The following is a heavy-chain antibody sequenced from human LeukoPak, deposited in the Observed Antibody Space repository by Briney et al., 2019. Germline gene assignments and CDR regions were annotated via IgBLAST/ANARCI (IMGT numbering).Heavy chain of an antibody. Sequence: GGSLRLSCAASGFTFSNYWMSWVRQAPGKGLEWVANIKEDGSEKYYVDSVKGRFTISRDNAKNSLYQQMNSLRAEDTAVYYCARLWGLIAATGTDYYYGMDVWGQGTTVTVSS. CDR3: ARLWGLIAATGTDYYYGMDV. D-gene: IGHD6-13*01. CDR2: IKEDGSEK. J-gene: IGHJ6*02. V-gene: IGHV3-7*01. CDR1: GFTFSNYW.